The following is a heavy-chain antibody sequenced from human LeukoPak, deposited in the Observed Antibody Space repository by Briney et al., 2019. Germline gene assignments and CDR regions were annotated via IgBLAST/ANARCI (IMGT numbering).Heavy chain of an antibody. D-gene: IGHD2-15*01. CDR1: GGSFSGYY. CDR2: INHSGST. J-gene: IGHJ6*03. V-gene: IGHV4-34*01. Sequence: SETLSLTCAVYGGSFSGYYWSWIRQPPGKGLEWIGEINHSGSTNYNPSLKSRVTISVDTSKNQFSLKLSSVTAADTAVYYCARGVLVVDQEYYYYMDVWGKGTTVTISS. CDR3: ARGVLVVDQEYYYYMDV.